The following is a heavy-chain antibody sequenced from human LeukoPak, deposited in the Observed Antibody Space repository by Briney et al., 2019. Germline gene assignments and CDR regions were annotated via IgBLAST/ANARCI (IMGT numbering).Heavy chain of an antibody. J-gene: IGHJ4*02. D-gene: IGHD4-11*01. CDR1: GFTVSSNY. CDR2: IYSGGST. CDR3: AKDAQRGFDYSNSLEY. Sequence: PGGSLRLSCAASGFTVSSNYMSWVRQAPGKGLEWVSVIYSGGSTYYADSVKGRFTISRDNSKNTLYLQMNSLRAEDTGVYYCAKDAQRGFDYSNSLEYWGQGTPVTVSS. V-gene: IGHV3-53*01.